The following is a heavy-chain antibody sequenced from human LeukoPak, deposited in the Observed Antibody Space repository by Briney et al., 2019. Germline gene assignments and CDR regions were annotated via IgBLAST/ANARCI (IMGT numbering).Heavy chain of an antibody. CDR1: GGSISNYY. CDR2: IYYTGST. D-gene: IGHD3-22*01. Sequence: KPSETLSLTCSVSGGSISNYYWGWIRQPPGKGLEWIGYIYYTGSTNCNPSLKSRLTISVDTSKNQFSLRLSSVTAADTAVYFCVRYYHTSGSLDYWGQGTLVTVSS. J-gene: IGHJ4*02. V-gene: IGHV4-59*01. CDR3: VRYYHTSGSLDY.